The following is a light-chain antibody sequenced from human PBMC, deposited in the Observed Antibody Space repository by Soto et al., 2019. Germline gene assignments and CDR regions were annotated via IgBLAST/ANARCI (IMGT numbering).Light chain of an antibody. CDR1: SSDVGGYNY. J-gene: IGLJ3*02. CDR2: EVS. CDR3: SSYAGTNNLGV. V-gene: IGLV2-8*01. Sequence: QSVLTQPPSASGSPGQSVTIPCTGTSSDVGGYNYVSWYQQHPGKAPKLIIYEVSERPSGVPDRFSGSKSGNTASLTVSGLQPEDDADYYCSSYAGTNNLGVFGGGTKVTV.